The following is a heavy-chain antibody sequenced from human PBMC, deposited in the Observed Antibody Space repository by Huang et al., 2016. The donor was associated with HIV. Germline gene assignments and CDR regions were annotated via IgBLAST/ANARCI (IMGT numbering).Heavy chain of an antibody. D-gene: IGHD6-13*01. J-gene: IGHJ3*02. CDR2: IVPLFSVT. CDR1: GGSFNSIA. CDR3: AREGQTWYGKPIAAFEI. Sequence: VQLVQSGAEVKRPGTSVKISCKASGGSFNSIAFNWVRQAPGQVLQDMGGIVPLFSVTNYAVKFRGILTISADKSTSTVFMELRGLTSEDTAVFFCAREGQTWYGKPIAAFEIWGQGTTVIVSP. V-gene: IGHV1-69*10.